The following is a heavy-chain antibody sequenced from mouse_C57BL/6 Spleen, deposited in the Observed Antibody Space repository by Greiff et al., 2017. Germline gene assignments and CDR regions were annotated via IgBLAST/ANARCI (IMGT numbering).Heavy chain of an antibody. V-gene: IGHV1-80*01. CDR1: GYAFSSYW. J-gene: IGHJ2*01. CDR3: ARGVLRSYFDY. D-gene: IGHD1-1*01. Sequence: QVQLKQSGAELVKPGASVKISCKASGYAFSSYWMNWVKQRPGKGLEWIGQIYPGDGDTNSNGKFKGKATLTADKSSSTAYMQLSSLTSEDSAVYFCARGVLRSYFDYWGQGTTLTVSS. CDR2: IYPGDGDT.